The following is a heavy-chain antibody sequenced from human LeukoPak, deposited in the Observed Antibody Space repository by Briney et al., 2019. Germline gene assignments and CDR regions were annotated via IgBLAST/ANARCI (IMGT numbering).Heavy chain of an antibody. CDR3: AIIPTVIAGSYFDY. CDR2: ISYDGSNK. J-gene: IGHJ4*02. Sequence: PGGSLRLSCAASGFTFSSYGMHWVRQAPGKGLEWVAVISYDGSNKYYADSVKGRFTISRDNSKNTLYLQMNSLRAEDTAVYYCAIIPTVIAGSYFDYWGQGTLVTVSS. CDR1: GFTFSSYG. V-gene: IGHV3-30*03. D-gene: IGHD4-11*01.